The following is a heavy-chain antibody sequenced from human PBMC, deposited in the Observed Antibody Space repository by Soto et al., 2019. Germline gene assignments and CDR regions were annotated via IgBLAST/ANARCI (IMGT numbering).Heavy chain of an antibody. J-gene: IGHJ4*02. CDR3: ARHTTNSDFGSVSTREYYFDY. V-gene: IGHV5-51*01. CDR1: GYSFTSYW. D-gene: IGHD3-3*01. Sequence: PGEALKISCKGSGYSFTSYWIGWVRQMPGKGLEWMGIIYPGDSDTRYSPSFQGQVTISADKSISTTYLQWSSLKASDTAMYYCARHTTNSDFGSVSTREYYFDYWGPGSLVTVVS. CDR2: IYPGDSDT.